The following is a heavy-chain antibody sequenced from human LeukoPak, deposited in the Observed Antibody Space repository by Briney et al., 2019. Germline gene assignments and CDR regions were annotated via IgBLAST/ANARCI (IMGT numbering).Heavy chain of an antibody. CDR3: ARGRGIAL. CDR1: GFTLSNYW. Sequence: PGGSLRLSCATSGFTLSNYWMNWVRQAPGKGLEWVANIEEDGNKKNYVDSVKGRFTISRDNVKNSIYLQMNSLSADDTAVYYCARGRGIALWGQGTLVTVSS. J-gene: IGHJ4*02. D-gene: IGHD6-13*01. CDR2: IEEDGNKK. V-gene: IGHV3-7*01.